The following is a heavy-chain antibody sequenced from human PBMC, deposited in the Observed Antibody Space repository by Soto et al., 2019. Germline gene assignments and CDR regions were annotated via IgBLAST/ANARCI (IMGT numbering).Heavy chain of an antibody. V-gene: IGHV3-15*01. CDR2: IKSKTDGGTT. CDR1: GFTFSNAW. D-gene: IGHD2-21*01. CDR3: TTDLIPNYYYYGMDV. Sequence: EVQLVESGGGLVKPGGSLRLSCAASGFTFSNAWMSWVRQAPGKGLEWVGRIKSKTDGGTTDYAAPVKGRFTISRDDSKNTLYLQMNSLKTEDTAVYYCTTDLIPNYYYYGMDVWGQGTTVTVSS. J-gene: IGHJ6*02.